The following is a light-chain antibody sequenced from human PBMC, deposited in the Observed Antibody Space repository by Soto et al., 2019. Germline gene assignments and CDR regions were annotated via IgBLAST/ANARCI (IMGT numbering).Light chain of an antibody. J-gene: IGLJ2*01. V-gene: IGLV2-23*03. Sequence: QFALTQPASVAGSPGQSITISCTGTSSDFGSYNLVSWYQQHPGKAPKLMIYEGSKRPSGVSNRFSGSKSGNTASLTISGLQAEDEADYYCCSYAGSSTFKVFGGGTQLTVL. CDR2: EGS. CDR1: SSDFGSYNL. CDR3: CSYAGSSTFKV.